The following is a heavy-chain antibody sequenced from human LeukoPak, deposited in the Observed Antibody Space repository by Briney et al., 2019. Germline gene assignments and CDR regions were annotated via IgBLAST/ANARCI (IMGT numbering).Heavy chain of an antibody. J-gene: IGHJ4*02. Sequence: ASVKVSCKASGYTFTSYAMHWVRQAPGQRLEWMGWINAGNGNTKYSQKFQGRVTITRDTFASTAYMELSSLRSEDTAVYYCARDSGGYEFDYWDQGTLVTVSS. V-gene: IGHV1-3*01. CDR2: INAGNGNT. D-gene: IGHD5-12*01. CDR1: GYTFTSYA. CDR3: ARDSGGYEFDY.